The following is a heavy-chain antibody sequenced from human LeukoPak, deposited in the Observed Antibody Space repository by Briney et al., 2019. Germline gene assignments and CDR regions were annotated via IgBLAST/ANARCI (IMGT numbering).Heavy chain of an antibody. CDR3: ARDYPDGTGSYYFDC. V-gene: IGHV3-7*01. Sequence: PGGSLRLSCAVSGFTFSSSWMSWVRQAPEKGLEWVADIKYDGSEIYYADSVRGRFTISRDNAENSLYLQMNGLRAEDTAVYYCARDYPDGTGSYYFDCWGQGTLVTVSS. J-gene: IGHJ4*02. D-gene: IGHD5-24*01. CDR2: IKYDGSEI. CDR1: GFTFSSSW.